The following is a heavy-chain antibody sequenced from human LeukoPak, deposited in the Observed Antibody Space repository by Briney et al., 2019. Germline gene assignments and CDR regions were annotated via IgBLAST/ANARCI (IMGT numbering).Heavy chain of an antibody. Sequence: SQTLSLTCTVSGGSISSGDYYWSWIRQPPGKGLESIGYIYYSGSTYYNPSLKSRATISVDTSKNQFSLKLSSVTAADTAGYYCARDIAVAGTGNWFDPWGQGTLVTVSS. V-gene: IGHV4-30-4*08. J-gene: IGHJ5*02. D-gene: IGHD6-19*01. CDR3: ARDIAVAGTGNWFDP. CDR1: GGSISSGDYY. CDR2: IYYSGST.